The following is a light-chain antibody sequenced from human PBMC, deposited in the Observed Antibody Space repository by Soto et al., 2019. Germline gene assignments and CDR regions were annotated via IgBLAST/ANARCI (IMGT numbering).Light chain of an antibody. V-gene: IGLV7-46*01. J-gene: IGLJ7*01. CDR2: DTN. CDR1: TGPVTSGHY. CDR3: LLSYPGVRAA. Sequence: QTVVTQEPSLTVSPGGTVTLTCGSSTGPVTSGHYPYWFQQKPGQAPRTLIYDTNNKHSWTPARFSASLLGVKAALTLSGAQPEDEAEYCCLLSYPGVRAAFGGGTQLTVL.